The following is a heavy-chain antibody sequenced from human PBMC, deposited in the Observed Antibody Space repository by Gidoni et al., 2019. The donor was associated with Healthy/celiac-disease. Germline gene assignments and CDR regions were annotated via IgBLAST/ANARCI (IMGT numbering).Heavy chain of an antibody. CDR3: ARVHYYDSSGYSDWYFDL. D-gene: IGHD3-22*01. Sequence: EVQLVESGGGLVKPGGSLRLSCAASGFTFSRYSRNWVRQAPGKGLEWVSSISSSSSYIDYADSVKGRFTISSDNAKNSLYLQMNSLSAEDTAVYYCARVHYYDSSGYSDWYFDLWGRGTLVTVSS. J-gene: IGHJ2*01. V-gene: IGHV3-21*01. CDR2: ISSSSSYI. CDR1: GFTFSRYS.